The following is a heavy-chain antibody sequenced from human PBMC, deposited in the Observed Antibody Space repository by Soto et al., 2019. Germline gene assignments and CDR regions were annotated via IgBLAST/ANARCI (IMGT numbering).Heavy chain of an antibody. CDR1: GYTFSSYG. J-gene: IGHJ6*02. D-gene: IGHD3-10*01. CDR3: ARGYHYYASGRYYYGMDV. V-gene: IGHV1-18*01. Sequence: QVQLVQSGTEVKKPGASVKVSCKASGYTFSSYGISWVRQAPGQGLEWMRWISAYHGNTNYAQKLQGRVTMTTDTSTSTAYMELRSLRSDDTAVYYCARGYHYYASGRYYYGMDVWGQGTTVTVSS. CDR2: ISAYHGNT.